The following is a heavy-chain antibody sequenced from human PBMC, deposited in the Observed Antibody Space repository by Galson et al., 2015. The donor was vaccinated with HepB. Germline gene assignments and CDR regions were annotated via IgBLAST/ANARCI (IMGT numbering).Heavy chain of an antibody. CDR2: IDPSDSYT. J-gene: IGHJ4*02. CDR3: ARHFVGATTEFDY. D-gene: IGHD1-26*01. CDR1: GYSFTSYW. Sequence: QSGAEVKKPGESLRISCKGSGYSFTSYWISWVRQMPGKGLEWMGRIDPSDSYTKYSPSFQGHVTISADESITTAYLQWSSLKASDTAMYYCARHFVGATTEFDYWGLGTLVTVSS. V-gene: IGHV5-10-1*01.